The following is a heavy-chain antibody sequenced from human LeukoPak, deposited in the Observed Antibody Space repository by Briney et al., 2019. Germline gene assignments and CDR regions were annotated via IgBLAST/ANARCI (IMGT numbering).Heavy chain of an antibody. J-gene: IGHJ3*02. CDR2: MNPNSGNT. Sequence: ASVKVSCKASGYTFTSYDINWVRQATGQGLEWMGWMNPNSGNTGYARKFQGRVTMTRNTSISTAYMELSSLRSDDTAVYYCARRSEDAFDIWGQGTTVTVSS. V-gene: IGHV1-8*01. D-gene: IGHD6-19*01. CDR3: ARRSEDAFDI. CDR1: GYTFTSYD.